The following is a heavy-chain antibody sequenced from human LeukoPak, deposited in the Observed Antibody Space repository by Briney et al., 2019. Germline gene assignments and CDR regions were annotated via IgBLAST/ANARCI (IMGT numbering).Heavy chain of an antibody. CDR1: GFTFSNYG. J-gene: IGHJ4*02. CDR2: ISSSGSDT. Sequence: GGSLRLSCTVSGFTFSNYGMGWARQAPGKGLEWVSAISSSGSDTYYADSVKGRFTISRDNSQNTLYLQMNSLRAEDTAIYYCAPIYYPSLGYWGQGTLVTVSS. CDR3: APIYYPSLGY. V-gene: IGHV3-23*01. D-gene: IGHD3-22*01.